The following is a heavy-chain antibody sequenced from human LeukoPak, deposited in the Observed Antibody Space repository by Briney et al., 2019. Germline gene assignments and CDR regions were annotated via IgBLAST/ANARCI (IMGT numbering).Heavy chain of an antibody. Sequence: ASVKVSCKASGYTFTSYYMHWVRQAPGQGLEWMGIIYPSGGSTSYAQKFQGRVTMTRDTSTSTVYMELSSLRSEDTAVYYFARGKGVMITFGGVMGYWGQGTLVTVSS. CDR1: GYTFTSYY. CDR2: IYPSGGST. D-gene: IGHD3-16*01. J-gene: IGHJ4*02. CDR3: ARGKGVMITFGGVMGY. V-gene: IGHV1-46*01.